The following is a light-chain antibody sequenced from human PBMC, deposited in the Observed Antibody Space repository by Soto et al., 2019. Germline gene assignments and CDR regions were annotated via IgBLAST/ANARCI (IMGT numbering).Light chain of an antibody. V-gene: IGKV1-5*03. CDR2: KAS. Sequence: DIPMTQSPSTLSGSVGDRVTITCRASQTISSWLAWCQQKPWKAPKLLIYKASTLKSGVPSRFSGSGSGTEFTLTISSQQPDDFATYYCQHYNSYSEAFGQGTKVELK. CDR3: QHYNSYSEA. CDR1: QTISSW. J-gene: IGKJ1*01.